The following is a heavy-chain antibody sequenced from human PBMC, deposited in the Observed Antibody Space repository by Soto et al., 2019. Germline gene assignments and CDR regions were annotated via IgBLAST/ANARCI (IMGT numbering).Heavy chain of an antibody. CDR2: IIPIFGTA. CDR1: GGTFSSYA. J-gene: IGHJ4*02. Sequence: QVQLVQSGAEEKKPGSSVKVSCKASGGTFSSYAISWVRQASGQGLEWMGGIIPIFGTANYAQKFQGRVTITADESTSTAYMELSSLRSEDTAVYYCARVGTSLEYFDYWGQGTLVTVSS. D-gene: IGHD1-1*01. CDR3: ARVGTSLEYFDY. V-gene: IGHV1-69*01.